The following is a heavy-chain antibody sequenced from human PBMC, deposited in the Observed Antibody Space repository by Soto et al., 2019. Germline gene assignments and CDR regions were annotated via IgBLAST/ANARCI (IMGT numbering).Heavy chain of an antibody. CDR3: ADGRGWLPDY. Sequence: QITLRESGPTLVKPTQTLTLTCSFSGFSLNSPAVGVNWIRQPLGKAPEWLALIYWDDDNHYSPSLKNRLTITKDTSKNQVVLTITNMDPVDTATYYCADGRGWLPDYWGQGTLVTVSS. V-gene: IGHV2-5*02. D-gene: IGHD6-19*01. CDR1: GFSLNSPAVG. CDR2: IYWDDDN. J-gene: IGHJ4*02.